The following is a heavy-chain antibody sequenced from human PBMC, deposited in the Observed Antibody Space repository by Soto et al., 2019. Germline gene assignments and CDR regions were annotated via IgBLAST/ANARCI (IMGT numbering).Heavy chain of an antibody. CDR2: ISWNSGSI. D-gene: IGHD3-16*01. CDR1: GYTFGDHA. Sequence: EVQLVDSGGGLVQPGRSLRLSCAASGYTFGDHAMHWVRQAPGKGLEWVSGISWNSGSIGYADSVKGRFTISRDNAKNSLYLQMNGLRAEDTAFYYCAKNSGGGVGLFDYWGQGTLVTVSS. J-gene: IGHJ4*02. CDR3: AKNSGGGVGLFDY. V-gene: IGHV3-9*01.